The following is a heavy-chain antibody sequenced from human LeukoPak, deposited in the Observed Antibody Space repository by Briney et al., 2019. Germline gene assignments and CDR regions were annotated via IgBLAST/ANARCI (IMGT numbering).Heavy chain of an antibody. J-gene: IGHJ2*01. CDR1: GFTFSSYA. D-gene: IGHD4/OR15-4a*01. CDR2: VSFDGGNI. Sequence: PGGSLRLSCAASGFTFSSYAMSWVRQAPGKGLEWVAVVSFDGGNIYYPDSVKGRFTISRDNSKNTVHLQMNSLRAEDTAIYYCARDSHLNSDYGWYFGLWGRGTLVTVSS. V-gene: IGHV3-30*04. CDR3: ARDSHLNSDYGWYFGL.